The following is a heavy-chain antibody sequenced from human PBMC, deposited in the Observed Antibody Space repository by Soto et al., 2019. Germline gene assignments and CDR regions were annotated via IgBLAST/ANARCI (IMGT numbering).Heavy chain of an antibody. D-gene: IGHD3-10*01. CDR2: INAGNGNT. CDR3: ARGEFLNWFDP. Sequence: ASVKVSCKASGGTFSSYTIHWVRQAPGQRLEWMGWINAGNGNTKYSQKFQGRVTITRDTSASTAYMELSSLRSEDTAVYYCARGEFLNWFDPWGQGTLVTVSS. CDR1: GGTFSSYT. V-gene: IGHV1-3*01. J-gene: IGHJ5*02.